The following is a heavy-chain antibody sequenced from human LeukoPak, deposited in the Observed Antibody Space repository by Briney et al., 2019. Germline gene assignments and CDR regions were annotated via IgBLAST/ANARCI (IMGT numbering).Heavy chain of an antibody. CDR3: ARPLYSSSPNFDY. Sequence: PSETLSLTCTVSGGSITTYHWSWLRQPPGKGLEWIGYIYYSGSTNYNPSLKSRVTISVDTSKNQFSLKLSSVTAADTAVYYCARPLYSSSPNFDYWGQGTLVTVSS. D-gene: IGHD6-6*01. CDR2: IYYSGST. V-gene: IGHV4-59*08. CDR1: GGSITTYH. J-gene: IGHJ4*02.